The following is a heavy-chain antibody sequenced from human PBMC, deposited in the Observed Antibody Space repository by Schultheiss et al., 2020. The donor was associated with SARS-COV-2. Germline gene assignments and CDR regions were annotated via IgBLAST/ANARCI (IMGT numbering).Heavy chain of an antibody. CDR3: ARGGLGADYAVTTVDY. Sequence: GGSLRLSCAASGITFSSYGMHWVRQAPGKGLQWVAVIWYDGNNKYYADSLEGRFTISRDNSKNTLSLQMNNLRADDTAVYYCARGGLGADYAVTTVDYWGQGTLVTVSS. CDR1: GITFSSYG. D-gene: IGHD4-17*01. V-gene: IGHV3-33*08. CDR2: IWYDGNNK. J-gene: IGHJ4*02.